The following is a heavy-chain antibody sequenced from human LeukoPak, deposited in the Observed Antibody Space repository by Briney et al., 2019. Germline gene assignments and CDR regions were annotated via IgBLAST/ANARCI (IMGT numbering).Heavy chain of an antibody. CDR2: IIPILGIA. D-gene: IGHD6-19*01. CDR3: ARSRTSGWYPLFDY. V-gene: IGHV1-69*02. CDR1: GGTFSSYT. J-gene: IGHJ4*02. Sequence: ASVKVSCMASGGTFSSYTISWVRQAPGQGLEWMGRIIPILGIANYAQKFQGRVTITADKSTSTAYMELSSLRSEDTAVYYCARSRTSGWYPLFDYWGQGTLVTVSS.